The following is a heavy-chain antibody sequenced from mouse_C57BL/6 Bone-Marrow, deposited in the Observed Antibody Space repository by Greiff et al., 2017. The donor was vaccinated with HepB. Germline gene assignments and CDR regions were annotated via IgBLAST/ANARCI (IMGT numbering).Heavy chain of an antibody. D-gene: IGHD1-1*01. CDR2: ISYDGSN. CDR3: ARERDYYGSSNYFDY. V-gene: IGHV3-6*01. J-gene: IGHJ2*01. CDR1: GYSITSGYY. Sequence: VQLKESGPGLVKPSQSLSLTCSVPGYSITSGYYWYWIRQFPGNKLEWMGYISYDGSNNYNPSLKNRISITRDTSKNQFFLKLNSVTTEDTATYYCARERDYYGSSNYFDYWGQGTTLTVSS.